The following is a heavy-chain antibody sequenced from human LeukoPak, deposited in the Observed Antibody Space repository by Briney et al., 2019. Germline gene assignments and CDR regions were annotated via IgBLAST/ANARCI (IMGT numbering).Heavy chain of an antibody. CDR2: IYYSGST. CDR1: GGSITSGGYY. CDR3: ARALLDYSKGYYYYYYMDV. D-gene: IGHD4-11*01. Sequence: SQTLSLTCTVSGGSITSGGYYWSWIRQHPGKGLEWIGYIYYSGSTYYNPSLKSRVTISVDTSKNQISLKLSSVTAADTAVYYCARALLDYSKGYYYYYYMDVWGKGTTVTVSS. J-gene: IGHJ6*03. V-gene: IGHV4-31*03.